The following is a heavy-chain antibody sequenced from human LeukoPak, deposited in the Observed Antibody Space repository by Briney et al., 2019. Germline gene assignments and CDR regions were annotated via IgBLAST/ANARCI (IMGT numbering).Heavy chain of an antibody. CDR2: IIPILGIA. D-gene: IGHD1-26*01. Sequence: GASVKVSCKASGGTFGSYAIGWVRQAPGQGLEWMGRIIPILGIANYAQKFQGRVTITADKSTSTAYMELSSLRSEDTAVYYCARARASGSTEDYYFDYWGQGTLVTVSS. J-gene: IGHJ4*02. CDR3: ARARASGSTEDYYFDY. V-gene: IGHV1-69*04. CDR1: GGTFGSYA.